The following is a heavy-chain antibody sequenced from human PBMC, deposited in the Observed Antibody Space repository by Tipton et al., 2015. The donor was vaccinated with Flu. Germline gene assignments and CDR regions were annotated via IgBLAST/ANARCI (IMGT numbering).Heavy chain of an antibody. Sequence: QLVQSGAEVKNSGASVKVSCKASGYTFTSFGISWVRQAPGQGLEWMGGVNPFFGPPQYAQKFQDRLTIDADDSTSTAYMELSGLRSDDTTVYYCARDRSPGLERLDYYYLDVWGKGTTVIVSS. CDR3: ARDRSPGLERLDYYYLDV. V-gene: IGHV1-69*13. CDR1: GYTFTSFG. D-gene: IGHD3-10*01. J-gene: IGHJ6*03. CDR2: VNPFFGPP.